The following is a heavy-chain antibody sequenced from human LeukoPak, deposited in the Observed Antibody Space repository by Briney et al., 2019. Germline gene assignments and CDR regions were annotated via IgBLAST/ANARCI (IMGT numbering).Heavy chain of an antibody. D-gene: IGHD3-22*01. CDR1: GFTFDDYA. CDR3: AKETPYDSSGYYIDY. CDR2: ISGYGGST. V-gene: IGHV3-43*02. Sequence: GALLLSCAASGFTFDDYAMHWVRQAPGKGLEWVSLISGYGGSTYYADSVKGRFTISRDNSKNSLYLQMNSLRTEDTALYYCAKETPYDSSGYYIDYWGQGTLVTVSS. J-gene: IGHJ4*02.